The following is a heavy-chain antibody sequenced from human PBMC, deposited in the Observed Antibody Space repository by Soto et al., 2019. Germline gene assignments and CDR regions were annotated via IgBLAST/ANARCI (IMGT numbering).Heavy chain of an antibody. CDR2: IYWDDDK. Sequence: QITLKESGPPLVKPTQTLTLTCTFSGFSLETSGMGMSWIRQPPGKALEWLALIYWDDDKRYSPSLKNRLTINTDTSKNQVVLTLTNVDAVDTATYYCSHLFYHSDNGGTYTYWYFDLWGRGTLVTVSS. D-gene: IGHD3-22*01. CDR3: SHLFYHSDNGGTYTYWYFDL. J-gene: IGHJ2*01. V-gene: IGHV2-5*02. CDR1: GFSLETSGMG.